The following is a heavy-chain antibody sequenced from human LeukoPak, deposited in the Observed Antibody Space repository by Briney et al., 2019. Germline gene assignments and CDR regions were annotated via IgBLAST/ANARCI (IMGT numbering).Heavy chain of an antibody. J-gene: IGHJ6*03. Sequence: GESLKISWKGSGYSFTTYWIGWGRQMPRKGLEWMGIIYPSDSDTRYSPSFQGQVTISANKSISTAYLQWSSLKASDTAMYYCARLNIVVVAAARANYYYYYMDVWGKGTTVTVSS. V-gene: IGHV5-51*01. D-gene: IGHD2-2*01. CDR3: ARLNIVVVAAARANYYYYYMDV. CDR2: IYPSDSDT. CDR1: GYSFTTYW.